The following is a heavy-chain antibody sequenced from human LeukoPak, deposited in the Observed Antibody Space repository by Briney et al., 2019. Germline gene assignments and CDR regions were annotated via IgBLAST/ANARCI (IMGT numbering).Heavy chain of an antibody. CDR1: GYTFTSYD. CDR2: MNPNSGNT. CDR3: ARGPYSSSWYGFDY. D-gene: IGHD6-13*01. J-gene: IGHJ4*02. Sequence: ASVKVSCKASGYTFTSYDINWVRQATGQGLEWMGWMNPNSGNTGYAQKFQGRVTITRNTSISTAYMELSSLRSEDTAVYYCARGPYSSSWYGFDYWGQGTLVTVSS. V-gene: IGHV1-8*03.